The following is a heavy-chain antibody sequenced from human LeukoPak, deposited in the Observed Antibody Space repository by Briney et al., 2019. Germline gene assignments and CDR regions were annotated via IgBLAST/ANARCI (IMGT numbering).Heavy chain of an antibody. D-gene: IGHD6-19*01. CDR1: GYTLTGYY. CDR3: ARVLEQWLVIFDY. Sequence: GASVKVSCKASGYTLTGYYMHWVRQAPGQELEWMGWINPNSGGTNYAQKFQGRVTMTRDTSISTAYMELSRLRPDDTAVYYCARVLEQWLVIFDYWGQGTLVTVSS. J-gene: IGHJ4*02. V-gene: IGHV1-2*02. CDR2: INPNSGGT.